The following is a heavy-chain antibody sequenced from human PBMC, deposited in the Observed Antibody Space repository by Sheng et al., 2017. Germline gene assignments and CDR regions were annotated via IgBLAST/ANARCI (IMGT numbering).Heavy chain of an antibody. D-gene: IGHD3-3*01. CDR1: GYSITNGYY. CDR2: IYHTWNT. J-gene: IGHJ4*02. V-gene: IGHV4-38-2*02. CDR3: ARAEGGVNYPTTRFSTY. Sequence: QVQLQESGPGLVQPSETLSLTCTVSGYSITNGYYWGWIRQPPGKGLEWIGSIYHTWNTYNNPSLKSRVTISVDTSRNQISLKLSSVTAADTAVYYCARAEGGVNYPTTRFSTYWGQGTRGHRL.